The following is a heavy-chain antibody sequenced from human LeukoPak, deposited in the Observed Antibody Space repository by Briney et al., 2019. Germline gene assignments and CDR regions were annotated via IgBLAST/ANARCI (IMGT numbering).Heavy chain of an antibody. CDR3: ASALSRMTTGYRNWYFDL. J-gene: IGHJ2*01. V-gene: IGHV1-8*02. Sequence: GASVKVSCKASGYTFTGYYMHWVRQAPGQGLEWMGWMNPNSGNTGYAQKFQGRVTMTRNTSISTAYMELSSLRSEDTAVYYCASALSRMTTGYRNWYFDLWGRGTLVTVSS. CDR1: GYTFTGYY. D-gene: IGHD3-9*01. CDR2: MNPNSGNT.